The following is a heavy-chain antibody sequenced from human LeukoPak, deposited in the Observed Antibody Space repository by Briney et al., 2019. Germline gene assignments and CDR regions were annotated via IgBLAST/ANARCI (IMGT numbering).Heavy chain of an antibody. CDR1: GFTFSSYE. CDR2: IDSSGSTI. V-gene: IGHV3-48*03. J-gene: IGHJ4*02. Sequence: GGSLRLSCAASGFTFSSYEMNWVRQAPGKGLEWVSYIDSSGSTIHYADSVKGRFTISRDNAKNSLYLQMNSLRAEDTAVYYCARQPSYSSSWYFDYWGQGTLVTVSS. CDR3: ARQPSYSSSWYFDY. D-gene: IGHD6-13*01.